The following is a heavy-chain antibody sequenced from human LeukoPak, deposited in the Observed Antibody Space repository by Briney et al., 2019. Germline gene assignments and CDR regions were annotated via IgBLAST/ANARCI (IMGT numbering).Heavy chain of an antibody. CDR2: ISAYNGNT. J-gene: IGHJ3*02. D-gene: IGHD6-13*01. CDR3: ARDYSSSWSDAFDI. Sequence: ASVKVSCKASGYTFTSYGISWVRQAPGQGLEWMGWISAYNGNTNYAQKLQGRVTMTTDTSTSTAYMELRSLRSDDTAVYYCARDYSSSWSDAFDIWGQGTMVTVSS. V-gene: IGHV1-18*01. CDR1: GYTFTSYG.